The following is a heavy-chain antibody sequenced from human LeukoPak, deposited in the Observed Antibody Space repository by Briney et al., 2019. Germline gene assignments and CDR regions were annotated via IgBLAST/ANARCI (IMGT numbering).Heavy chain of an antibody. CDR1: GFTFSSYW. V-gene: IGHV3-74*01. Sequence: GGSLRLSCAASGFTFSSYWMHWVRQAPGKGLVWVSRINSDGSSTNYADSVKGRFTISRDNAKNTLYLQMNSLRAGDTAVYYCEVGAAVTSNWGQGTLVTVSS. D-gene: IGHD6-13*01. CDR2: INSDGSST. J-gene: IGHJ4*02. CDR3: EVGAAVTSN.